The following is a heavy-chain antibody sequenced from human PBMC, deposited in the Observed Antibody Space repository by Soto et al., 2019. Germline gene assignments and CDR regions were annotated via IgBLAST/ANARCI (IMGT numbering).Heavy chain of an antibody. CDR1: GYTFTSYG. D-gene: IGHD3-3*01. J-gene: IGHJ5*02. CDR2: ISAYNGNT. CDR3: AREITIFGVAHNWFDP. Sequence: ASVKVSCKASGYTFTSYGISWVRQAPGQGLEWMEWISAYNGNTNYAQKLQGRVTMTTDTSTSTAYMELRSLRSDDTAVYYCAREITIFGVAHNWFDPWGQGTLVTVSS. V-gene: IGHV1-18*01.